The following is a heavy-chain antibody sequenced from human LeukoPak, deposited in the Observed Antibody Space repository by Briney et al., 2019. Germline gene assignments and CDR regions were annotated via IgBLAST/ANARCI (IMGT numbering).Heavy chain of an antibody. J-gene: IGHJ3*02. CDR3: ARDSVAVAGSDAFDI. CDR1: GFTFSIYE. D-gene: IGHD6-19*01. CDR2: ISGSSRTI. Sequence: GGSLRLSCAASGFTFSIYEMNWVRQAPGKGLEWVSYISGSSRTIFYADSVKGRFTISRDNTKNSLYLQMNSLRAEDTAVYFCARDSVAVAGSDAFDIWRQGTMVSVSS. V-gene: IGHV3-48*03.